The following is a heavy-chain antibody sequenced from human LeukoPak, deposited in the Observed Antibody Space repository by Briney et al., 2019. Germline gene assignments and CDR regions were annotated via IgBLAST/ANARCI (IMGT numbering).Heavy chain of an antibody. CDR3: ATSSSWLHSLNS. V-gene: IGHV4-59*08. J-gene: IGHJ4*02. Sequence: SETLSLTCTVSGGSISSYYRSWIRQPPGKGLEWIGYIYYSGSTNYNPSLKSRVTISVDTSKNQFSLKLSSVTAADTAVYYCATSSSWLHSLNSWGQGTLVTVSS. CDR1: GGSISSYY. D-gene: IGHD6-13*01. CDR2: IYYSGST.